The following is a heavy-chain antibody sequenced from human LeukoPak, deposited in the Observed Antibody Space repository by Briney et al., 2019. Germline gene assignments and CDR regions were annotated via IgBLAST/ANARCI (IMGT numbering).Heavy chain of an antibody. CDR3: ARDLGSRSNSSYGDGEDDAFDI. J-gene: IGHJ3*02. Sequence: KASETLSLTCAVYGGSFSGYYWSWIRQPPGKGLEWIGEINHSGSTNYNPSLKSRVTISVDTSKNQFSLKLSSVTAADTAVYYCARDLGSRSNSSYGDGEDDAFDIWGQGTMVTVSS. V-gene: IGHV4-34*01. D-gene: IGHD4-17*01. CDR1: GGSFSGYY. CDR2: INHSGST.